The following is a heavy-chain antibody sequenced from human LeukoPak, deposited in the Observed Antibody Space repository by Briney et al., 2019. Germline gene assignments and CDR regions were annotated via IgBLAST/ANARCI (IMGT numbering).Heavy chain of an antibody. J-gene: IGHJ4*02. D-gene: IGHD3-10*01. CDR1: GFTFSSYA. Sequence: GGSLRLSCAASGFTFSSYAMHWVRQAPGKGLEWVAVISYDGSNKYYADSVKGRFTISRDNSKNTLYLQMNSLRAEDTAVYYCARGFGSGSYYRLDYWGQGTLVTVSS. CDR2: ISYDGSNK. V-gene: IGHV3-30-3*01. CDR3: ARGFGSGSYYRLDY.